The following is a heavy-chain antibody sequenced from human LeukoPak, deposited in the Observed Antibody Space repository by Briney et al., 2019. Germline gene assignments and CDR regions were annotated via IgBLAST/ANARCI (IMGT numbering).Heavy chain of an antibody. V-gene: IGHV3-23*01. J-gene: IGHJ4*02. D-gene: IGHD3-22*01. CDR3: AKDPTRYSSGYYSYFDY. CDR2: ISGSGGST. CDR1: GFTFSSYA. Sequence: GGSLRLSCAASGFTFSSYAMRWVRQAPGKGLEWVSAISGSGGSTYYADSVKGRFTISRDNSKNTLYLQMNSLRAEDTAVYYCAKDPTRYSSGYYSYFDYWGQGTLVTVSS.